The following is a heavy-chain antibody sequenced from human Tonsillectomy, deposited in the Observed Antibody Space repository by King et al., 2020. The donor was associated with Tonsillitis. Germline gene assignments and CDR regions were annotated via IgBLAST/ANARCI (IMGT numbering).Heavy chain of an antibody. J-gene: IGHJ3*02. Sequence: QLVQSGVEVKKPGASVKVSCKASGYTFTNYGISWVRQAPGQGLEWMGWISAYNGNTDYAQKFQDRVTMTTDTSTSTAYMELRSLRSGDTAVYYCARGRGLYSRGDASDIWGQGTLVTVPS. D-gene: IGHD3-22*01. V-gene: IGHV1-18*01. CDR3: ARGRGLYSRGDASDI. CDR1: GYTFTNYG. CDR2: ISAYNGNT.